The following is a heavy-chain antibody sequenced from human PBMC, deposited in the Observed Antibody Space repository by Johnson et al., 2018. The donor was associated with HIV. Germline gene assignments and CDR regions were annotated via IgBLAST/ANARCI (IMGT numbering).Heavy chain of an antibody. D-gene: IGHD6-19*01. CDR2: LGTTGNT. CDR3: ARDPPPRSSGSDAFDI. Sequence: VQLVESGGGLVQPGGSLRLSCAASGFTFSSYDMHWVRQTPGKGLEWVSTLGTTGNTYYPGSVKGRLTNSRENAKNSLYLQMNSLRAEDTALYYCARDPPPRSSGSDAFDIWGQGTMVTVSS. J-gene: IGHJ3*02. CDR1: GFTFSSYD. V-gene: IGHV3-13*01.